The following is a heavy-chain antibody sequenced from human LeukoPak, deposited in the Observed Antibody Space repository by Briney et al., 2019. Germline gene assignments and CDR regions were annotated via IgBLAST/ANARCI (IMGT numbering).Heavy chain of an antibody. CDR1: GFTFSSYW. D-gene: IGHD5-18*01. Sequence: GGSLRLSCAASGFTFSSYWMNWVRQAPGKGLEWVANIKRDGNEKNYVDSVKGRFTISRDNAKNSLDLQMNSLRAEDTAIYYCARDMSSDSYGYTRGILDNWGQGTLVTVSS. CDR2: IKRDGNEK. J-gene: IGHJ4*02. CDR3: ARDMSSDSYGYTRGILDN. V-gene: IGHV3-7*01.